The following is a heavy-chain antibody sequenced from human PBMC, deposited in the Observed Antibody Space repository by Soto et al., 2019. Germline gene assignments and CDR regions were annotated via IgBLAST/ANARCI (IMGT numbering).Heavy chain of an antibody. CDR2: ISSSSSYT. J-gene: IGHJ4*02. V-gene: IGHV3-11*05. CDR1: GFTFSDYY. CDR3: ARSVEVQWEIPRFDY. Sequence: QVQLVQSGGGLVKPGGSLRLSCAASGFTFSDYYMSWIRQAPGKGLEWVSYISSSSSYTNYADSVKGRFTISRDNAKNSLYLQMNSLRAEDTAVYYCARSVEVQWEIPRFDYWGQGTLVNVSS. D-gene: IGHD1-26*01.